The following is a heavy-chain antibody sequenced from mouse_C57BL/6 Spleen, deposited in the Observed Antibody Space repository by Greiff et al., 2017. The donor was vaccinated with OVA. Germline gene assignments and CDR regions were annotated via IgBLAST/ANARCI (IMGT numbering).Heavy chain of an antibody. CDR3: AREDVGFAY. CDR2: INPSSGYT. J-gene: IGHJ3*01. V-gene: IGHV1-4*01. Sequence: VQLQESGAELARPGASVKMSCKASGYTFTSYTMHWVKQRPGQGLEWIGYINPSSGYTKYNQKFKDKATLTADKSSSTAYMQLSSLTSEDSAVYYCAREDVGFAYWGQGTLVTVSA. CDR1: GYTFTSYT.